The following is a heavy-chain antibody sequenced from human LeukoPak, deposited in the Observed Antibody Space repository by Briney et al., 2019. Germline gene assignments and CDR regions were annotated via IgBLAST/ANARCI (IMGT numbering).Heavy chain of an antibody. D-gene: IGHD6-13*01. CDR3: ARGRYSSL. Sequence: PGGSLRLSCAASGFTFTNYAMTWVRQAPGKGLEWVSSINGDGSTTYYTDSVKGRFTISRDNAKNSLYLQMSSLRAEDTAVYYCARGRYSSLWGQGTLVTVSS. V-gene: IGHV3-48*03. CDR2: INGDGSTT. J-gene: IGHJ4*02. CDR1: GFTFTNYA.